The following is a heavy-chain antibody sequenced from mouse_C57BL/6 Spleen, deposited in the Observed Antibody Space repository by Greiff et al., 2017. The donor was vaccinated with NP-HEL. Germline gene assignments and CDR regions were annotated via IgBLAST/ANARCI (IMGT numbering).Heavy chain of an antibody. Sequence: VKLVESGPGLVAPSQSLSITCTVSGFSLTSYGVSWVRQPPGKGLEWLGVIWGDGRTNYHSALISRLSISKDNSKSQVFLKLNSLQTDDTATYYCASPTSSDWYFDVWGTGTTVTVSS. D-gene: IGHD3-1*01. J-gene: IGHJ1*03. CDR2: IWGDGRT. CDR3: ASPTSSDWYFDV. V-gene: IGHV2-3*01. CDR1: GFSLTSYG.